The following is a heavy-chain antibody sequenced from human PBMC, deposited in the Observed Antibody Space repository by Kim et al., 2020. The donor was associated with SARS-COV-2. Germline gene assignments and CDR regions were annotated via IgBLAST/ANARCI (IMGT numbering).Heavy chain of an antibody. V-gene: IGHV5-51*01. CDR1: GYSFTSYW. D-gene: IGHD3-3*01. J-gene: IGHJ6*02. CDR2: IYPGDSDT. CDR3: ATSSSYYDFWSGYQYYYYYVWTS. Sequence: GESLKISCKGSGYSFTSYWIGWVRQMPGKGLEWMGIIYPGDSDTRYSPSFQGQVTISADKSISTAYLQWSSLKASDTAMYYCATSSSYYDFWSGYQYYYYYVWTSGAKGTRSPSP.